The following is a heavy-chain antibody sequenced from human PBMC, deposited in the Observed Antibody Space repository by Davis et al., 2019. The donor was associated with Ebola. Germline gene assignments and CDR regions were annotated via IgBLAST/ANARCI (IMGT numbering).Heavy chain of an antibody. CDR2: ISYDGSNK. CDR1: GFTFSSYA. CDR3: ASGYYLRYFDY. D-gene: IGHD3-22*01. V-gene: IGHV3-30*14. J-gene: IGHJ4*02. Sequence: GESLKISCAASGFTFSSYAMHWVRQAPGKGLEWVAVISYDGSNKYYADSVKGRFTISRDNSKDTLYLQMNSLRVEDTAVYYCASGYYLRYFDYWGQGTLVTVSS.